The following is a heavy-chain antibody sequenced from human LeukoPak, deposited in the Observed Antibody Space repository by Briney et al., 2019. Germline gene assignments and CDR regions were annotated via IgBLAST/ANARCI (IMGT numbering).Heavy chain of an antibody. CDR2: IYSSGST. CDR1: GGSISGYY. D-gene: IGHD2-2*01. CDR3: ARQAYCSSTRCNPFDH. J-gene: IGHJ4*02. V-gene: IGHV4-59*08. Sequence: SETLPLTCTVSGGSISGYYWSWIRQPPGKGLEWIGYIYSSGSTNYNPSLKSRVTMSLDTSENHFSLRLSPVTAADTAIYYCARQAYCSSTRCNPFDHWGQGALVTVSS.